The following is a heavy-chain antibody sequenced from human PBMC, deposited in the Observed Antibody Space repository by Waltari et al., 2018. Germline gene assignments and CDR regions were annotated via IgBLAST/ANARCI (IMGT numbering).Heavy chain of an antibody. CDR3: SGGEVTGTDF. D-gene: IGHD6-19*01. J-gene: IGHJ4*02. CDR2: IRRQPYNYAT. Sequence: EVQVVESGGGLVQPGGSVKLSCATSGFGFGGSTIPWVRQTSGKGLEWVGRIRRQPYNYATAYSASVKGRFTISRDDSKNTAYLQMNNLMTEDTAVYYCSGGEVTGTDFWGQGTLVTVSS. CDR1: GFGFGGST. V-gene: IGHV3-73*01.